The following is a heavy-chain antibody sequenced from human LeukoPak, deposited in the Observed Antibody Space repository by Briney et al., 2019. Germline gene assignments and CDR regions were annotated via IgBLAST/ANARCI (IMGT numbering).Heavy chain of an antibody. V-gene: IGHV4-59*08. Sequence: SETLSLTCTVSGGSISSYYWSWIRQPPGKGLEWIGYIYYSGTTNYNPSLKSRVTISVDTSKNQFSLRLSSVTAADTAVYYCASTSLTTRGRFYFDCWGQGTLVTVSS. CDR2: IYYSGTT. D-gene: IGHD4-17*01. CDR1: GGSISSYY. CDR3: ASTSLTTRGRFYFDC. J-gene: IGHJ4*02.